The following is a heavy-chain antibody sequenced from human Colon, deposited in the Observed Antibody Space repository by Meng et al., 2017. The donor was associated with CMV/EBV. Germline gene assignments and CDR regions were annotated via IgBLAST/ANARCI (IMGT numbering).Heavy chain of an antibody. CDR1: GFIFYNYY. CDR2: IDGSGSTT. D-gene: IGHD4-11*01. V-gene: IGHV3-11*01. J-gene: IGHJ6*02. CDR3: ARGEYSNYHQYYYALDV. Sequence: SCAASGFIFYNYYMMWIRQAPGQGLEWVAYIDGSGSTTYYADSVKGRFTISRDNGKDSLYLQLDSLRPGDTAVYYCARGEYSNYHQYYYALDVWGQGTTVTVSS.